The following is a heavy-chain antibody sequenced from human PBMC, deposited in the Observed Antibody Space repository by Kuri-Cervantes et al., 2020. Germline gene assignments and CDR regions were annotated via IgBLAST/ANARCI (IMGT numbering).Heavy chain of an antibody. D-gene: IGHD2-2*01. CDR1: GGTFSSYA. V-gene: IGHV1-69*05. Sequence: SVKVSCKASGGTFSSYAISWVRQAPGQGLEWMGGIIPIFGTANYAQKLQGRVTMTTDTSTSTAYMELRSLRSDDTAVYYCARDRCSSTSCYYYYYGMDVWGQGTTVTVSS. CDR2: IIPIFGTA. CDR3: ARDRCSSTSCYYYYYGMDV. J-gene: IGHJ6*02.